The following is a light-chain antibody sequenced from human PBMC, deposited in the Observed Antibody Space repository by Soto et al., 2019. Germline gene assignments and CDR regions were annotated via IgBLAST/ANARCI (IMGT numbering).Light chain of an antibody. J-gene: IGKJ1*01. CDR1: QSVTSIY. V-gene: IGKV3-20*01. Sequence: IVLTQSPGTLSVSPGERATLSCRASQSVTSIYLAWYQQKPGQAPRLLIYGTSNRATGIPDRFSGSGSGTDFTLTISSLEPEDFAVYFCQQYGNSPWTFGQGTKVDIK. CDR2: GTS. CDR3: QQYGNSPWT.